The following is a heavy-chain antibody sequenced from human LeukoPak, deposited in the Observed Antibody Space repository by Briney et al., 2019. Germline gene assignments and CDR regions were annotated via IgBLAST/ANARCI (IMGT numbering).Heavy chain of an antibody. J-gene: IGHJ6*03. CDR1: GGSISSYY. CDR2: IYTCGST. Sequence: SETLSLTCTVSGGSISSYYWSWVRQPAGQGQEWIGRIYTCGSTNYNPTLTSLGPMSVYMSKHQFSMKLSSATAADTAVYYCAREGDQLRYFDWNYYYYYMDVWGKGTTVPVSS. D-gene: IGHD3-9*01. CDR3: AREGDQLRYFDWNYYYYYMDV. V-gene: IGHV4-4*07.